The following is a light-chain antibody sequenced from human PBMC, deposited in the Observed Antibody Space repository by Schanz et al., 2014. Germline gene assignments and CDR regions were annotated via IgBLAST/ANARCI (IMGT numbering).Light chain of an antibody. CDR1: EPTATN. J-gene: IGKJ4*01. CDR2: AAS. Sequence: ESVLTQSPDTLSVSPGERATLSCRASEPTATNFFAWYQQKPGQAPRLLIYAASTRATGIPARFSGSGSETEFTLTIRSLQSEEFALYYCQQRSNWPLTFGGGTKVEIK. V-gene: IGKV3-15*01. CDR3: QQRSNWPLT.